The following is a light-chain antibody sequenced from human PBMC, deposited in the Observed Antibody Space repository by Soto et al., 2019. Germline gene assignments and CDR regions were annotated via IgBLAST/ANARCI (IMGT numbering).Light chain of an antibody. CDR1: QNIRNW. CDR3: QQYSSSSESA. V-gene: IGKV1-5*01. CDR2: DPS. Sequence: DIQLTKSPSTLSVSVGDSVTITCRASQNIRNWLAWYQQKPGKAPNPLIYDPSSLESGVPSRFSGSGSGTEFTLTISSLQPDHFATYYCQQYSSSSESAFGQGTKVEIK. J-gene: IGKJ1*01.